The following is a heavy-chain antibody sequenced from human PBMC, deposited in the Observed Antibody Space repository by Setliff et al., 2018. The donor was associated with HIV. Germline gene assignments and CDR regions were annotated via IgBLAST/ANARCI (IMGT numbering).Heavy chain of an antibody. CDR2: MMPSSGNT. CDR1: XXPFTVHY. V-gene: IGHV1-8*01. CDR3: ARAGGLRMDRGVVSDY. Sequence: ASVKVSCKASXXPFTVHYIHWVRQAPGQGLGLMGWMMPSSGNTGYAQKFQGRLXXTRHTSISTAYMELSGLISEDAAVYYCARAGGLRMDRGVVSDYWGQGTQVTVSS. D-gene: IGHD3-10*01. J-gene: IGHJ4*02.